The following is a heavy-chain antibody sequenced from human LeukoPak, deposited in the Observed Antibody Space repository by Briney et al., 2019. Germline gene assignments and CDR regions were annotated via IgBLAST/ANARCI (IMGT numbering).Heavy chain of an antibody. J-gene: IGHJ4*02. D-gene: IGHD3-10*01. Sequence: PSETLSLTCAVYGGSFSGYYWSWIRQPPGKGLEWIGEINHSGSTNYNPSLKSRVTVSVDTSKNQFSLKLSSVTAADTAVYYCASLLDGSITQDYWGQGTLVTVSS. CDR1: GGSFSGYY. V-gene: IGHV4-34*01. CDR3: ASLLDGSITQDY. CDR2: INHSGST.